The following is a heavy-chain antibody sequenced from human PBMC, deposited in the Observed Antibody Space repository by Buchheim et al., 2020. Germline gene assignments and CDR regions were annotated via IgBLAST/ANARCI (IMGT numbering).Heavy chain of an antibody. CDR2: ISGSGGST. Sequence: EVQLLESGGGLVQPGGSLRLSCAVSGFTLSTYAMTWVRQAPGKGLEWVSAISGSGGSTYYADSVKGRFTSSTENSKNTLYLQMNSLRAEDTAVYYCAKDVYGSGSFIAGFDYWGQGTL. CDR1: GFTLSTYA. D-gene: IGHD3-10*01. CDR3: AKDVYGSGSFIAGFDY. J-gene: IGHJ4*02. V-gene: IGHV3-23*01.